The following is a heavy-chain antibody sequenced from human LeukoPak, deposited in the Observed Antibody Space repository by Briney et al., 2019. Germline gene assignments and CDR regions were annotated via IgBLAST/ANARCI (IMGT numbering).Heavy chain of an antibody. D-gene: IGHD3-16*01. J-gene: IGHJ3*01. V-gene: IGHV3-21*01. CDR2: ISGSSRFI. CDR3: VTGEYPDDTWGSHLDAFYV. CDR1: GFTFSEHS. Sequence: GGSLRLSCAASGFTFSEHSMGWVRLAPGKGREWVSSISGSSRFIFYVDSVKGRFTVSRDNAKNLVFLQMHGLRADDTAVYYCVTGEYPDDTWGSHLDAFYVWGQGTMVTVSS.